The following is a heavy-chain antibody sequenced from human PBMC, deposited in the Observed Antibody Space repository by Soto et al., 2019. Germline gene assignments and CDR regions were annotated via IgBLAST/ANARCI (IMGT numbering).Heavy chain of an antibody. J-gene: IGHJ4*02. Sequence: EVLLEESGGDLVQPGGSLRLSCAASGFSVSNNYMTWVRQVPGKGLEWVSVIQDGGSITYAGSVRDRFTISRDSSKNTVFLQMSSLRPEDTAVYFCARGEGSGSNALGQWGQGTLVTVSS. V-gene: IGHV3-66*01. D-gene: IGHD3-10*01. CDR3: ARGEGSGSNALGQ. CDR2: IQDGGSI. CDR1: GFSVSNNY.